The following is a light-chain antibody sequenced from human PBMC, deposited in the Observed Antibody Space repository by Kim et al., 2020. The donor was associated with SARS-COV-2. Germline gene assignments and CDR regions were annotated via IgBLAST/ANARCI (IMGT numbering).Light chain of an antibody. Sequence: QSVLTQPPSLSGAPGQRVTISCAGSSSNIGAGHDVHWYQQLPGTAPKLLIYDNNNRPSGVPDRFSGSKSGTSASLAITGLQAEDEADYYCQSYDTSLGTYVLGTGTKVTVL. CDR3: QSYDTSLGTYV. J-gene: IGLJ1*01. V-gene: IGLV1-40*01. CDR1: SSNIGAGHD. CDR2: DNN.